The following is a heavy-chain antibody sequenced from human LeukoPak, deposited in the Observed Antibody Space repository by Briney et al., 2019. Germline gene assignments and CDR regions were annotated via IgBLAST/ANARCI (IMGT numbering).Heavy chain of an antibody. CDR1: GFTFSSYG. CDR3: AKDPGHGDNLLHFDY. CDR2: IRYDGSNK. V-gene: IGHV3-30*02. Sequence: GGSLRLSCAASGFTFSSYGMHWVRQAPGKGLEWVAFIRYDGSNKYYADSVKGRFTISRDNSKNTLYLQMNSLRAEDTAVYYCAKDPGHGDNLLHFDYWGQGTLVTVSS. J-gene: IGHJ4*02. D-gene: IGHD4-23*01.